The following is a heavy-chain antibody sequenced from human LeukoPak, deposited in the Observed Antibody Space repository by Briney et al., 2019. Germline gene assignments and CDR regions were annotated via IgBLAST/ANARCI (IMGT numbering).Heavy chain of an antibody. V-gene: IGHV4-4*07. CDR3: ARDEGMGFDP. D-gene: IGHD1-26*01. J-gene: IGHJ5*02. CDR2: IYTSGST. Sequence: PSQTLSLTCTVSGGSISSYYWSWIRQPAGKGLEWIGRIYTSGSTNYNPSLKSRVTISVDKIKNQFSLKLSSVTAADTAVYYCARDEGMGFDPWGQGTLVTVSS. CDR1: GGSISSYY.